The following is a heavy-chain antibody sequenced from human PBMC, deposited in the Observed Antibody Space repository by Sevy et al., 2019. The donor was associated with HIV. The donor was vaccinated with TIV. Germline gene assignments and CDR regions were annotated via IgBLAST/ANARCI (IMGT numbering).Heavy chain of an antibody. CDR1: GGSISSSSYY. J-gene: IGHJ4*02. D-gene: IGHD3-22*01. CDR2: IYYSGST. CDR3: ARHPFYYASSGSAYTSPY. V-gene: IGHV4-39*01. Sequence: SETLSLTCTVSGGSISSSSYYWGWIRQPPGKGLEWIGSIYYSGSTYYNPSLKSRVTISVDTSKNQFSLKLSSVTAADTAVYYCARHPFYYASSGSAYTSPYWGQGTLVTVSS.